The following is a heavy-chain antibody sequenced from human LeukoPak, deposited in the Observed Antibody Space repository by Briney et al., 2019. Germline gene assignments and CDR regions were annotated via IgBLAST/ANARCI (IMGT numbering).Heavy chain of an antibody. Sequence: PSETLSLTCTVSGGSISSSSYYWGWIRQPPGKGLEWIGSIYYGGSTYYNSPLKGRVIISVDISKNQFSLKVSPVTAADTAVYYCARDAGHQLSRRNYYAMDVWGQGTTVTVSS. J-gene: IGHJ6*02. CDR2: IYYGGST. V-gene: IGHV4-39*07. CDR3: ARDAGHQLSRRNYYAMDV. CDR1: GGSISSSSYY. D-gene: IGHD2-2*01.